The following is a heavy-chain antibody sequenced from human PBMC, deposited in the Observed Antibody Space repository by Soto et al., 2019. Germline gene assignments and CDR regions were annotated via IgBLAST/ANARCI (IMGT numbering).Heavy chain of an antibody. CDR1: GGSISSSSYY. J-gene: IGHJ6*02. V-gene: IGHV4-39*01. CDR2: IYYSGST. Sequence: NPSETLSLTCTVSGGSISSSSYYWGWIRQPPGKGLEWIGSIYYSGSTYYNPSLKSRVTISVDTSKNQFSLKLSSVTAADTAVYYCARLMVTTNLYYYYGMDVWGQGTTVTVSS. D-gene: IGHD4-17*01. CDR3: ARLMVTTNLYYYYGMDV.